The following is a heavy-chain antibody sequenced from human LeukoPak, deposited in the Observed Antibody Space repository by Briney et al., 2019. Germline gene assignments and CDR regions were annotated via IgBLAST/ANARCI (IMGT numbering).Heavy chain of an antibody. CDR1: GGSFSGCY. D-gene: IGHD2-15*01. CDR2: INHSGST. CDR3: ARVPYCSGGSCYPTYYYYYVDV. V-gene: IGHV4-34*01. J-gene: IGHJ6*03. Sequence: PSETLSLTCAVYGGSFSGCYWSWIRQPPGKGLEWIGEINHSGSTNYNPSLKSRVTISVDTSKNQFSLKLSSVTAADTAVYYCARVPYCSGGSCYPTYYYYYVDVWGKGTTVTVSS.